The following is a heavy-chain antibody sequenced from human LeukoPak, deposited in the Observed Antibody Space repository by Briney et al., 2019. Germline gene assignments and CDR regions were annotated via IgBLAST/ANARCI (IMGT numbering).Heavy chain of an antibody. D-gene: IGHD2-15*01. CDR1: GFTVSSNY. V-gene: IGHV3-53*01. CDR2: IYSGGST. J-gene: IGHJ5*02. CDR3: ARLAAPFDP. Sequence: GGSLRLSCAASGFTVSSNYMSWVRQAPGKGLEWVSVIYSGGSTYYADSVKGRFTISRDDAKNSLYLQMNSLRAEDTAVYYCARLAAPFDPWGQGTLVTVSS.